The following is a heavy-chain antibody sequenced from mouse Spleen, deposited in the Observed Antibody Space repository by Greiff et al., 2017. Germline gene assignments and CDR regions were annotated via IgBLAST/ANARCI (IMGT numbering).Heavy chain of an antibody. CDR1: GYTFTSYW. V-gene: IGHV1-64*01. J-gene: IGHJ4*01. D-gene: IGHD1-1*01. CDR3: ARGHFGDYYDGSPPMDY. Sequence: QVQLKQPGAELVKPGASVKLSCKASGYTFTSYWMHWVKQRPGQGLEWIGMIHPNSGSTNYNEKFKSKATLTVDKSSSTAYMQLSSLTSEDSAVYYCARGHFGDYYDGSPPMDYWGQGTSVTVSS. CDR2: IHPNSGST.